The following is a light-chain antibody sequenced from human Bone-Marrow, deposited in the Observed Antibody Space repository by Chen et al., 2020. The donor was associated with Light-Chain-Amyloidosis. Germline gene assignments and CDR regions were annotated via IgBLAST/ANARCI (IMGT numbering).Light chain of an antibody. Sequence: NFMLTQPHSVSESPGKTVIISCTRSSGSIATNYVQWYQQRPGSSPTTVIYEDDQRPAGVPDRFSGSIDRSSDSACLSIYGLKTEDEADYYCQSYKGSRQGGFGGGTKLTVL. CDR1: SGSIATNY. CDR2: EDD. V-gene: IGLV6-57*01. CDR3: QSYKGSRQGG. J-gene: IGLJ3*02.